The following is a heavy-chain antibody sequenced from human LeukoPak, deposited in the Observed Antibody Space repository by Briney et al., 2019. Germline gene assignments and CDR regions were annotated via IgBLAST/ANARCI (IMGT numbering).Heavy chain of an antibody. CDR2: IFYSGRT. Sequence: AETLSLTCTVSGGSISSSTYYWGWIRQPPGKGLEWIGSIFYSGRTYYNPSLKSRVTMSVDTSKNQFSLRLSSVNAADTAVYYCARDILATSIAAPYYWGQGTLVTVSS. D-gene: IGHD6-13*01. V-gene: IGHV4-39*07. J-gene: IGHJ4*02. CDR1: GGSISSSTYY. CDR3: ARDILATSIAAPYY.